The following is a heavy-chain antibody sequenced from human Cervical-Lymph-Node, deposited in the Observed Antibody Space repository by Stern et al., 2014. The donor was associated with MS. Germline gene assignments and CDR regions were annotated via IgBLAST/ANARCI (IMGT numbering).Heavy chain of an antibody. J-gene: IGHJ4*02. Sequence: QVQLGQSGPELKKPGASVKVSCKASGYTFTDYGIHWVRQAPAQGLEWMAWISAYNDNTNYAQKFQERVTLTADTSTDTVYMEMRSLTFDDTAVYYCARDDLGGAFDYWGQGALVTVSS. CDR3: ARDDLGGAFDY. V-gene: IGHV1-18*04. CDR2: ISAYNDNT. CDR1: GYTFTDYG.